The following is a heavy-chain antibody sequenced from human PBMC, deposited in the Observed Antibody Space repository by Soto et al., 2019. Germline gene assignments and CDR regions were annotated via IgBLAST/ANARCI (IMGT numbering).Heavy chain of an antibody. CDR2: IYYSGST. Sequence: SETLSLTCTVSGGSISSSSYYWGWIRQPPGKGLEWIGSIYYSGSTYYNPSLKSRVTISVDTSKNQFSLKLSSVTAADTAVYYCASYDYIWGSYRPRGAAFDIWGQRTMVTVSS. CDR1: GGSISSSSYY. CDR3: ASYDYIWGSYRPRGAAFDI. D-gene: IGHD3-16*02. J-gene: IGHJ3*02. V-gene: IGHV4-39*01.